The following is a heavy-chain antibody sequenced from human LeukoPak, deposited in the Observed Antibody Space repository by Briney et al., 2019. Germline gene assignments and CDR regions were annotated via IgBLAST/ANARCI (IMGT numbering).Heavy chain of an antibody. D-gene: IGHD5-24*01. Sequence: GGSLRLSCAASGFTFSDYYMSWIRQAPGKGLEWVSYISSSGSAIYYADSVKGRLTISRDNAKNSLYLQMNSLRAEDTAVYYCARRRDGYNFRDAFDIWGQGTMVTVSS. J-gene: IGHJ3*02. V-gene: IGHV3-11*01. CDR1: GFTFSDYY. CDR3: ARRRDGYNFRDAFDI. CDR2: ISSSGSAI.